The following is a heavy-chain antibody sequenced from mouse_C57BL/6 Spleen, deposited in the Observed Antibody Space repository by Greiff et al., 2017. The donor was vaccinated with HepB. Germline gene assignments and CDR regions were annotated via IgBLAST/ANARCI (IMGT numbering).Heavy chain of an antibody. CDR2: ILPGSGST. CDR1: GYTFTGYW. Sequence: VQLQQSGAELMKPGASVKLSCKATGYTFTGYWIEWVKQRPGHGLEWIGEILPGSGSTNYNEKFKGKATFTADTSANPAYMQLSSLTTEDSASYYCARGDYYSNYGGFYYFDYWGQGTTRTVSS. D-gene: IGHD2-5*01. CDR3: ARGDYYSNYGGFYYFDY. V-gene: IGHV1-9*01. J-gene: IGHJ2*01.